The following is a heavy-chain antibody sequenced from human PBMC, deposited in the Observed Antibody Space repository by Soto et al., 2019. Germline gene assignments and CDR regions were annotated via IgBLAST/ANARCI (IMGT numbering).Heavy chain of an antibody. D-gene: IGHD6-19*01. V-gene: IGHV3-23*01. J-gene: IGHJ2*01. CDR3: ANVAVAGGYVYFDP. CDR1: GFPFSNYA. CDR2: ISGGGERT. Sequence: EVQLLESGGGLVQPGGSLRLSCVASGFPFSNYATTWVRQAPGKGLAWVSTISGGGERTYYPDSVRRRFTISRDNSKNTIYLPMDSLRAEDTAVYYCANVAVAGGYVYFDPWGRGTLVTVSS.